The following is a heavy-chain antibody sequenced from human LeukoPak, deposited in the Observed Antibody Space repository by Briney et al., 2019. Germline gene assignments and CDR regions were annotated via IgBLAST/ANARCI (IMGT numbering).Heavy chain of an antibody. D-gene: IGHD2-2*01. CDR2: IYYSGNT. Sequence: SETLSLICTVSGGSISSYYWSWIRQPPGKGLEWIGYIYYSGNTNYDYNPSLKSRVTISVDTSKSQFSLKLSSVTAADTAIYYCASGGYCGGTRCYPNWFDPWGQGTLVIVSS. CDR3: ASGGYCGGTRCYPNWFDP. V-gene: IGHV4-59*01. J-gene: IGHJ5*02. CDR1: GGSISSYY.